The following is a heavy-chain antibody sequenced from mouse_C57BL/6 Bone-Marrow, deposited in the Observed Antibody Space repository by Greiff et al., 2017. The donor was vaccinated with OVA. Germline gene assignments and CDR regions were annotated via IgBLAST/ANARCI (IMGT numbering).Heavy chain of an antibody. CDR1: GYAFSSYW. D-gene: IGHD2-4*01. CDR2: IYPGDGDT. J-gene: IGHJ4*01. V-gene: IGHV1-80*01. CDR3: ARDDYGFYAMDD. Sequence: VQRVESGAELVKPGASVKISCKASGYAFSSYWMNWVKQRPGKGLEWIGQIYPGDGDTNYNGKFKGKATLTADKSSSTAYMQRSSLTSEDSAVYFCARDDYGFYAMDDWGQGTSVTVSS.